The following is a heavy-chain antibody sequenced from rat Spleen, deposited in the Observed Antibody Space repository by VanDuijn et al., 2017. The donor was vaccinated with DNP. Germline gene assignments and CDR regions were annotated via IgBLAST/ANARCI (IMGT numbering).Heavy chain of an antibody. V-gene: IGHV5-58*01. CDR2: IIYDGSRT. CDR1: GFTFSSYW. CDR3: ATSPGPNWFAY. Sequence: EVQLVETGGGLVQPGRSLKLSCVASGFTFSSYWMYWIRQAPKKGLEWVATIIYDGSRTYYRDSVRGRFTISRDDAKDTLSLQMNSLRSEDTATYYCATSPGPNWFAYWGQGTLVTVSS. J-gene: IGHJ3*01. D-gene: IGHD1-4*01.